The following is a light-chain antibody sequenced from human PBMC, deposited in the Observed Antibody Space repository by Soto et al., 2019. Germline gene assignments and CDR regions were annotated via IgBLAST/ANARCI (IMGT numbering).Light chain of an antibody. CDR2: DAS. Sequence: GDIVTLTCRASQTISTWMAWYQQKPGKAPKLLFYDASTLQSGVASRFSGSGSGKEFTLIISGLQPDDSATYYCQQYTNTNNPWMFGQGTKVDIK. J-gene: IGKJ1*01. CDR1: QTISTW. CDR3: QQYTNTNNPWM. V-gene: IGKV1-5*01.